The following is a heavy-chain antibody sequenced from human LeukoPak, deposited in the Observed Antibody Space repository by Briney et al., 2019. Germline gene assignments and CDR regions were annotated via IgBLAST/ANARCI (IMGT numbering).Heavy chain of an antibody. CDR2: IYYSGST. CDR1: GGSISSYY. D-gene: IGHD1-26*01. V-gene: IGHV4-59*01. CDR3: ARSGSYSGAAFDI. J-gene: IGHJ3*02. Sequence: SETLSLTCTVSGGSISSYYWSWIRQPPGKGLEWIGYIYYSGSTNYNPSLKSRVTISVDTSKNQFSLKLSSVTAADTAVYYCARSGSYSGAAFDIWGQGTMVTVSS.